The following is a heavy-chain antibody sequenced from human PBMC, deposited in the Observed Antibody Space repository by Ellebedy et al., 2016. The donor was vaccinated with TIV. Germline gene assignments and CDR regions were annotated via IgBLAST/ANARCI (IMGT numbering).Heavy chain of an antibody. V-gene: IGHV4-30-2*01. Sequence: SETLSLXXAVYGGSFSGYSWSWIRQPPGKGLEWIGYIYHSGSTYYNPSLKSRVTISLDRSKNQFSLKLSSVTAAVTAVYYCASLSSSLTFDYWGQGTLVTVSS. J-gene: IGHJ4*02. CDR3: ASLSSSLTFDY. D-gene: IGHD6-13*01. CDR2: IYHSGST. CDR1: GGSFSGYS.